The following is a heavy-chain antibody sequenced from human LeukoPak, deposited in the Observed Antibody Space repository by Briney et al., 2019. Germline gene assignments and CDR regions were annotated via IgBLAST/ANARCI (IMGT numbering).Heavy chain of an antibody. V-gene: IGHV4-30-2*01. CDR1: GGSISSSSYY. J-gene: IGHJ5*02. Sequence: SETLSLTCTVSGGSISSSSYYWSWIRQPPGKGLEWIGYIYHSGSTYYNPSLKSRVTISVDRSKNQFSLKLSSVTAADTAVYYCARDDLEGWFDPWGQGTLVTVSS. CDR3: ARDDLEGWFDP. CDR2: IYHSGST.